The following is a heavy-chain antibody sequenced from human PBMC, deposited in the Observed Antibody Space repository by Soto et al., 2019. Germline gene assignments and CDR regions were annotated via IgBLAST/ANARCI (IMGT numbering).Heavy chain of an antibody. D-gene: IGHD1-1*01. CDR3: AKDKPGTTSFDY. J-gene: IGHJ4*02. Sequence: LRLSCAASGFIINRDALSWVRQAPGKGLEWVAAINDRGDTTHYADSVKGRFTISRDTSKNTLYLQMNTLRAEDTAVYYCAKDKPGTTSFDYWGRGTLVTVS. V-gene: IGHV3-23*01. CDR2: INDRGDTT. CDR1: GFIINRDA.